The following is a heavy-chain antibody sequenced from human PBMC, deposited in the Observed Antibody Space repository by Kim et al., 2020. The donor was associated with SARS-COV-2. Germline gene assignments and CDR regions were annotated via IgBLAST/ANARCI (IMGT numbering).Heavy chain of an antibody. CDR1: GFTFSSYA. J-gene: IGHJ3*02. Sequence: GGSLRLSCAASGFTFSSYAMHWVRQAPGKGLEWVAVISYDGSNKYYADSVKGRFTISRDNSKNTLYLQMNSLRAEDTAVYYCAVVPVEWLRFRAFLAFDIWGQGTMVTVSS. CDR3: AVVPVEWLRFRAFLAFDI. D-gene: IGHD5-12*01. V-gene: IGHV3-30-3*01. CDR2: ISYDGSNK.